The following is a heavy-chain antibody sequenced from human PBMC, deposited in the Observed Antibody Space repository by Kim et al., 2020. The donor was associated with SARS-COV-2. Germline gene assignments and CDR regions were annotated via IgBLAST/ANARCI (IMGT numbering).Heavy chain of an antibody. Sequence: GESLKISCKGSGYSFTSYWISWVRQMPGKGLEWMGRIDPSDSYTNYSPSFQGHVTISADKSISTAYLQWSSLKASDTAMYYCAKTEEVAVAGTSRFDYWGQGTLVTVSS. CDR1: GYSFTSYW. CDR2: IDPSDSYT. CDR3: AKTEEVAVAGTSRFDY. J-gene: IGHJ4*02. D-gene: IGHD6-19*01. V-gene: IGHV5-10-1*01.